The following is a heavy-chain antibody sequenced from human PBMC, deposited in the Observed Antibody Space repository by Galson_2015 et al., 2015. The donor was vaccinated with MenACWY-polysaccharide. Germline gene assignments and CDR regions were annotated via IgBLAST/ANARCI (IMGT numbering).Heavy chain of an antibody. CDR3: ARGVGARSRFGL. J-gene: IGHJ5*02. D-gene: IGHD1-26*01. V-gene: IGHV3-48*02. Sequence: SLRLSCAASGFTFNIYSMNWVRQAPGKGLEWVSYISSGGTIYYADSVKGRFTISRDNAKNSLYLQMNGLRDDDTAVYYCARGVGARSRFGLWGQGTLVSVSS. CDR1: GFTFNIYS. CDR2: ISSGGTI.